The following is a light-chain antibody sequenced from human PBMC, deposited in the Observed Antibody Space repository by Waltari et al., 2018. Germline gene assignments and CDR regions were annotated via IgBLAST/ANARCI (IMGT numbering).Light chain of an antibody. Sequence: QSALTQPPSASGTPGQGVTISCSGSSFNIGRNSVYWYQQLSGAAPKLLMFKNDQRPSGVPDRFSGTRSGASASLAIIGLRSEDEADYYCAVWDDVLSSWVFGGGTKLTVL. V-gene: IGLV1-47*01. CDR2: KND. CDR3: AVWDDVLSSWV. CDR1: SFNIGRNS. J-gene: IGLJ3*02.